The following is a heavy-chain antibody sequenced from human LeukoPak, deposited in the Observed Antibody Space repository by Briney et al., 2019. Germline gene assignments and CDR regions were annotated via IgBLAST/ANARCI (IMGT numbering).Heavy chain of an antibody. CDR2: ISGSGGST. J-gene: IGHJ4*02. V-gene: IGHV3-23*01. CDR3: AKDPYGGFDY. D-gene: IGHD4-23*01. CDR1: GFTVSSYS. Sequence: GGSLGLSCAASGFTVSSYSMNWVRRAPGKGLEWVSAISGSGGSTYYADSVKGRFTISRDNSKNTLYLQMNSLRAEDTAVYYCAKDPYGGFDYWGQGTLVPVSS.